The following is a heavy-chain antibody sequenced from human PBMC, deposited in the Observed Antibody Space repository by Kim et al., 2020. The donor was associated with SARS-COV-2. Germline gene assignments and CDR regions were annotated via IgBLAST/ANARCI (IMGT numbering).Heavy chain of an antibody. V-gene: IGHV4-59*01. CDR3: ARARGPHDTSDY. D-gene: IGHD3-10*01. CDR2: IYYSGST. Sequence: SETLSLTCTVSGGSISSYYWSWIRQPPGKGLEWIGYIYYSGSTNYNPSLKSRVTISVDTSKNQFSLKLSSVTAADTAVYYCARARGPHDTSDYWGQGTLVTVSS. J-gene: IGHJ4*02. CDR1: GGSISSYY.